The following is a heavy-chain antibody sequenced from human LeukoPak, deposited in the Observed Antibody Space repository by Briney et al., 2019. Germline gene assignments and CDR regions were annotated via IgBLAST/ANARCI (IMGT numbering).Heavy chain of an antibody. CDR1: GYISTSYG. V-gene: IGHV1-18*01. D-gene: IGHD2-8*01. J-gene: IGHJ5*02. CDR2: ISTNKGNT. Sequence: GASVKVSCKASGYISTSYGISWVRQAPGQGLEWMGWISTNKGNTNYAQRPQGRVTMTTDTSTGTAYMELRSLRSDDTAIYYCVRDIQWRFDPWGQGTLVTVSS. CDR3: VRDIQWRFDP.